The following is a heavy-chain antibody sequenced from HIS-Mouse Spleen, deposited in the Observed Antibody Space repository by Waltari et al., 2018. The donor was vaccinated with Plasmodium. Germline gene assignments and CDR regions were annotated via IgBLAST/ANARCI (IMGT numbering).Heavy chain of an antibody. CDR1: GYTFTGYY. CDR3: ARVLGYKAAAGTFVEYFQH. Sequence: QVQLVQSGAEVKKPGASVTVSCKASGYTFTGYYMHWVQQAPGQGLEWMGWINPTSGGTNYAQKFQGRVTMTRDTSISTAYMELSRLRSDDTAVYYCARVLGYKAAAGTFVEYFQHWGQGTLVTVSS. V-gene: IGHV1-2*02. J-gene: IGHJ1*01. CDR2: INPTSGGT. D-gene: IGHD6-13*01.